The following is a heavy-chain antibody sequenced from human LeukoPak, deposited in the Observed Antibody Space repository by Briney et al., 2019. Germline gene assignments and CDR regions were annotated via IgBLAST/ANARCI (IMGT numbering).Heavy chain of an antibody. Sequence: ATVKVSCKASGYTFTSYGISWVRQAPGQGLEWMGWISAYNGNTNYAQKLQGRVTMTTDTSTSTAYMELRSLRSDDTAVYYCARDGIYSSGWLRLFDYWGQGTLVTVSS. D-gene: IGHD6-19*01. CDR3: ARDGIYSSGWLRLFDY. V-gene: IGHV1-18*01. CDR1: GYTFTSYG. CDR2: ISAYNGNT. J-gene: IGHJ4*02.